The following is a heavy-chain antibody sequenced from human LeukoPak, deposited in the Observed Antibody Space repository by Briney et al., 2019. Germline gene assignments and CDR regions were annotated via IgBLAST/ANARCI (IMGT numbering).Heavy chain of an antibody. D-gene: IGHD3-16*01. CDR1: GFTFSSYA. Sequence: GGSLRLSCAASGFTFSSYAMSWVRQAPGKGLEWVSAISGSGGSTYYADSVKGRFTISRDNAKNSLYLQMNSLRAEDTAVYYCARDRGYDYVWGSHYFDYWGQGTLVTVSS. CDR2: ISGSGGST. J-gene: IGHJ4*02. CDR3: ARDRGYDYVWGSHYFDY. V-gene: IGHV3-23*01.